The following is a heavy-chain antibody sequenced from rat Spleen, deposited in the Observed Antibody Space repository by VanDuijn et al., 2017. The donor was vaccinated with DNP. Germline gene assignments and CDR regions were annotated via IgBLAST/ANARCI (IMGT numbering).Heavy chain of an antibody. CDR2: VQSDGNT. CDR3: TRDDIGTTRFDY. D-gene: IGHD1-5*01. J-gene: IGHJ2*01. V-gene: IGHV2-19*01. CDR1: GFSLTGYS. Sequence: QVQLTESGPGLVQPSETLSLTCTVSGFSLTGYSVYWVRQPPGKGLEWMGRVQSDGNTDYNSVLKPRLSISRDTSKSQVFLKMNSLQTEDTAIYFCTRDDIGTTRFDYWGQGVMVTVSS.